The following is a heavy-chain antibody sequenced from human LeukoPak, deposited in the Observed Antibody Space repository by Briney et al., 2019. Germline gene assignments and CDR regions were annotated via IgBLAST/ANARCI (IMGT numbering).Heavy chain of an antibody. CDR3: ARALLRPWFDP. D-gene: IGHD3-22*01. Sequence: GSLRLSCAASGFAFNSYRMSWVRQTPGKGLEWIGYIYYSGSTNYNPSLKSRVTISVDTSKNQFSLKLSSVTAADTAVYYCARALLRPWFDPWGQGTLVTVSS. CDR2: IYYSGST. V-gene: IGHV4-59*01. CDR1: GFAFNSYR. J-gene: IGHJ5*02.